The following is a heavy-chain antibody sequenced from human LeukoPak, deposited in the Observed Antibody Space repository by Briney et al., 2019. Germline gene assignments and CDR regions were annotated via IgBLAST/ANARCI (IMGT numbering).Heavy chain of an antibody. J-gene: IGHJ6*03. CDR1: GGSISSGDYY. V-gene: IGHV4-61*08. CDR2: IYYSGST. D-gene: IGHD3-3*01. CDR3: ARDLGPRSGPNYYYYYMDV. Sequence: SETLSLTCTVSGGSISSGDYYWSWIRQPPGKGLEWIGYIYYSGSTNYNPSLKSRVTISVDTSKNQFSLKLSSVTAADTAVYYCARDLGPRSGPNYYYYYMDVWGKGTTVTVSS.